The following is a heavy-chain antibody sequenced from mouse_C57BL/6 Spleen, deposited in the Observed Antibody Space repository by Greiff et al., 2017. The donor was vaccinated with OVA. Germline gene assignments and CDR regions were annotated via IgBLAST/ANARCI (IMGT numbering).Heavy chain of an antibody. CDR2: IHPNSGST. V-gene: IGHV1-64*01. D-gene: IGHD2-2*01. CDR3: AREGYDLAWFAY. Sequence: VQLQQPGAELVKPGASVKLSCKASGYTFTSYWMHWVKQRPGQGLEWIGMIHPNSGSTNYNEKFKSKATLTVDKSSSTAYMQLSSLTSEDSAVYYCAREGYDLAWFAYWGQGTLVTVSA. J-gene: IGHJ3*01. CDR1: GYTFTSYW.